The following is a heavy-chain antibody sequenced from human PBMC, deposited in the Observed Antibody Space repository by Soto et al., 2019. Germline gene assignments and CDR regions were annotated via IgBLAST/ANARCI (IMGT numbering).Heavy chain of an antibody. D-gene: IGHD2-15*01. CDR2: IYYSGST. V-gene: IGHV4-59*08. Sequence: SETLSLTCTVSGGSISSYYWSWIRQPPGKGLEWIGYIYYSGSTNYNPSLKSRVTISVDTSKNQFSLKLSSVTAADTAVYYCARRLPLSYYFDYWGQGTLVTVSS. CDR1: GGSISSYY. J-gene: IGHJ4*02. CDR3: ARRLPLSYYFDY.